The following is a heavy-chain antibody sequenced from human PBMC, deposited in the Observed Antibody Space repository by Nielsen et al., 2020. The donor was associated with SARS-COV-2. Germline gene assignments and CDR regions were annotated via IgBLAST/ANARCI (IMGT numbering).Heavy chain of an antibody. V-gene: IGHV3-11*05. CDR1: GFTFSDYY. J-gene: IGHJ6*02. Sequence: GGSLRLSCAASGFTFSDYYMSWIRQAPGKGLEWVSYISSSSSYTNYADSVKGRFTISRDNAKNSLYLQMNSLRAEDTAAYYCARVSNYGSGDYYYYGMDVWGQGTTVTVSS. D-gene: IGHD3-10*01. CDR2: ISSSSSYT. CDR3: ARVSNYGSGDYYYYGMDV.